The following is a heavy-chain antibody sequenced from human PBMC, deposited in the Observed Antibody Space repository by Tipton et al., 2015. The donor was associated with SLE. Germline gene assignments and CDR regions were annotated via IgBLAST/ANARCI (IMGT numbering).Heavy chain of an antibody. CDR3: ARGGAGIGDLGY. D-gene: IGHD3-16*01. CDR2: INHSGST. J-gene: IGHJ4*02. V-gene: IGHV4-39*07. Sequence: TLSLTCTVSGASISNNRYYWDWFRQPPGRGLEWIGDINHSGSTNYNPSLKSRVTILVDTSKNQFSLKLSSVTAADTAVYYCARGGAGIGDLGYWGQGTLVTVSS. CDR1: GASISNNRYY.